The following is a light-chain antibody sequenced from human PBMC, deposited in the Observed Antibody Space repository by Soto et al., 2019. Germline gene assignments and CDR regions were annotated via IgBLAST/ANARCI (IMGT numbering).Light chain of an antibody. CDR3: CSYAGSSTYV. CDR2: EVS. V-gene: IGLV2-23*02. J-gene: IGLJ1*01. CDR1: SSDVGSYNL. Sequence: QSVLTQPASLSGSPGQSITISCTGTSSDVGSYNLVSWYQQHPGKAPKLMIYEVSKRPSGVSNRFSGSKSGNTASLTISGLQAEDEADYYCCSYAGSSTYVFGTGTTVTV.